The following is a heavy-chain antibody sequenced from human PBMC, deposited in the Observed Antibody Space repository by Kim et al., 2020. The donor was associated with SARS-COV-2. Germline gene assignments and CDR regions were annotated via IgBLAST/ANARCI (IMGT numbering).Heavy chain of an antibody. D-gene: IGHD3-22*01. CDR3: ARDGRYYYDSRGSGYYFDS. Sequence: GGSLRLSCAAYGFTFSLYGMHWVRQAPGKGLEWVAVIWFDGSNKNYADSMKGRFTISRDNSKYTLFLQMNSLRAEDTAVYYCARDGRYYYDSRGSGYYFDSWGQGTLVTVSS. V-gene: IGHV3-33*01. J-gene: IGHJ4*02. CDR1: GFTFSLYG. CDR2: IWFDGSNK.